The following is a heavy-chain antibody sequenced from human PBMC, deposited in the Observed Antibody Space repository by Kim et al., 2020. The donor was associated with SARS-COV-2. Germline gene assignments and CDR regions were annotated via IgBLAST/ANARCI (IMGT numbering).Heavy chain of an antibody. CDR3: ARGTRQWLSRYYYYYMDV. J-gene: IGHJ6*03. V-gene: IGHV4-34*01. D-gene: IGHD6-19*01. Sequence: LKSRVTISGDTSKSQFSLKLSSVTAADTAVYYCARGTRQWLSRYYYYYMDVWGKGTTVTVSS.